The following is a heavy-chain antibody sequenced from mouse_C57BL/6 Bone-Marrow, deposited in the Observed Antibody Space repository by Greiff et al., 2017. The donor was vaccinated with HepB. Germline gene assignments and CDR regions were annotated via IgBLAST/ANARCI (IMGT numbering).Heavy chain of an antibody. Sequence: VQLQQSGAELARPGASVKLSCKASGYTFTSYGISWVKQRTGQGLEWIGEIYPRSGNTYYNEKFKGKATLTADKSSSTAYMELRSLTSEDSAVYFCARECDYYVSSWFAYWGQGTLVTVSA. D-gene: IGHD1-1*01. CDR1: GYTFTSYG. CDR3: ARECDYYVSSWFAY. CDR2: IYPRSGNT. J-gene: IGHJ3*01. V-gene: IGHV1-81*01.